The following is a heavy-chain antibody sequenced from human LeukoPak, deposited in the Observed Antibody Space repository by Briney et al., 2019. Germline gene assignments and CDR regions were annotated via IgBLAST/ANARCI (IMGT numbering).Heavy chain of an antibody. V-gene: IGHV4-61*10. J-gene: IGHJ4*02. CDR2: IYYSGST. Sequence: SETLSLTCTVSGNSISSGDNYWSWIRQPAGKGLEWIGYIYYSGSTNYNPSLKSRVTISVDTSKNQFSLKLSSVTAADTAVYYCARDDSSGYYLDYWGQGTLVTVSS. D-gene: IGHD3-22*01. CDR1: GNSISSGDNY. CDR3: ARDDSSGYYLDY.